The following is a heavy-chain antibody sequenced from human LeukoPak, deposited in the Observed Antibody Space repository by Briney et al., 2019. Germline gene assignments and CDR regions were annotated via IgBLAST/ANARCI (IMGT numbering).Heavy chain of an antibody. J-gene: IGHJ4*02. CDR2: IIPIFGTA. CDR3: ARDYRGGSLSPYDY. V-gene: IGHV1-69*05. Sequence: SVKVSCKASGGTFSSYAISWVRQAPGQGLEWMGGIIPIFGTANYAQKFQGRVTITTDESTSTAYMELSSLRSDDTAVYYCARDYRGGSLSPYDYWGQGTLVTVSS. CDR1: GGTFSSYA. D-gene: IGHD6-6*01.